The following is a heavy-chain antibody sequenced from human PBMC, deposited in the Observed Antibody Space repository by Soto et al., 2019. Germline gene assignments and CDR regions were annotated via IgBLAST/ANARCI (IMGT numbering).Heavy chain of an antibody. CDR1: GGSISSYY. J-gene: IGHJ4*02. D-gene: IGHD6-13*01. CDR2: IYYSGST. Sequence: SETLSLTCTVSGGSISSYYWSWIRQPPGKGLDCICFIYYSGSTNYNPSLKSRVTISVDTSKNLFSLKLSSVTAADTAVYYCARDRGIRSSSWYYAYFDYWGQGTLVTVSS. CDR3: ARDRGIRSSSWYYAYFDY. V-gene: IGHV4-59*01.